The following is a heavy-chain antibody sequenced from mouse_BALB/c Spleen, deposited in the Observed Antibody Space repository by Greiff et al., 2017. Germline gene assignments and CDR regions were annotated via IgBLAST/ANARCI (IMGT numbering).Heavy chain of an antibody. CDR1: GFTFSSYA. CDR2: ISSGGST. Sequence: DVHLVESGGGLVKPGGSLKLSCAASGFTFSSYAMSWVRQTPEKRLEWVASISSGGSTYYPDSVKGRFTISRDNARNILYLQMSSLRSEDTAMYYCASHYGNYEGYYAMDYWGQGTSVTVSS. J-gene: IGHJ4*01. V-gene: IGHV5-6-5*01. D-gene: IGHD2-1*01. CDR3: ASHYGNYEGYYAMDY.